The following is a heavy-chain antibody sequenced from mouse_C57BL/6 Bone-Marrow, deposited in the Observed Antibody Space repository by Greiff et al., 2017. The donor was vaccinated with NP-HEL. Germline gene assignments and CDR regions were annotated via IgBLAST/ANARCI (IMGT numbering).Heavy chain of an antibody. J-gene: IGHJ2*01. CDR1: GYTFTSYW. CDR3: ASARFITAVTVYYFDY. CDR2: INPSNGGT. Sequence: VQLQQPGTELVKPGASVKLSCKASGYTFTSYWMHWVKQRPGQGLEWIGNINPSNGGTNYNEKFKSKATLTVDKSSSTAYMQLSSLTSEDSAVYYCASARFITAVTVYYFDYWGQGTTLTVSS. V-gene: IGHV1-53*01. D-gene: IGHD1-1*01.